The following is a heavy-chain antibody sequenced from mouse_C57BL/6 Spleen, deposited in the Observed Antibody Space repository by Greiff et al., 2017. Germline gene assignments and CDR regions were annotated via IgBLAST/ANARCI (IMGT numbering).Heavy chain of an antibody. CDR3: ARSEEERAGAY. Sequence: VQLVESGAELVRPGASVKLSCKASGYTFTDYYINWVKQRPGQGLEWIARIHPGSGNTYYNEKFKGKATLTAEKSSSTAYMQLSSLTSADSAVSFCARSEEERAGAYWGQGTSVTVSS. CDR1: GYTFTDYY. CDR2: IHPGSGNT. V-gene: IGHV1-76*01. J-gene: IGHJ4*01.